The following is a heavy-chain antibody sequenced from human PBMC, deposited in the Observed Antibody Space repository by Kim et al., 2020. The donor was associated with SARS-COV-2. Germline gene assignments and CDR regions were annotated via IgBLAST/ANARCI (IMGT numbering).Heavy chain of an antibody. J-gene: IGHJ4*02. D-gene: IGHD5-12*01. CDR2: SRGT. CDR3: ARGYSGFG. V-gene: IGHV4-4*02. Sequence: SRGTNSNPSLKSRVTISVDKSKNQFSLKLSSVTAADTAVYYCARGYSGFGWGQGTLVTVSS.